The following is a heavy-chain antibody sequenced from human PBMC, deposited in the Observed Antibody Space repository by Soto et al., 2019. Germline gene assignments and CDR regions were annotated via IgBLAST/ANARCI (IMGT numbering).Heavy chain of an antibody. J-gene: IGHJ6*02. V-gene: IGHV3-23*01. CDR3: AKAPVAVAGTYYGMDV. CDR2: ISGSGGST. Sequence: VGSLRLSCAASGFTFSSYAMSWVRQAPGKGLEWVSAISGSGGSTYYADSVKGRFTISRDNSKNTLYLQMNSLRAEDTAVYYCAKAPVAVAGTYYGMDVWGQGTTVTVSS. CDR1: GFTFSSYA. D-gene: IGHD6-19*01.